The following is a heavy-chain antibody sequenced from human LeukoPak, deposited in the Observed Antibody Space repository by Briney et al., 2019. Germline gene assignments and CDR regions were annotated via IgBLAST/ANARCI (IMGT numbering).Heavy chain of an antibody. CDR1: GGSISRYY. CDR3: ARGSYYYDSSGYYYEQPFDY. Sequence: SETLSLTCTVSGGSISRYYWSWIRQPPGKGLEWIGYIYYSGSTNYNPSLKSRVTISVDTSKNQFSLKLSSVTAADTAVYYCARGSYYYDSSGYYYEQPFDYWGQGTLVTVSS. J-gene: IGHJ4*02. CDR2: IYYSGST. D-gene: IGHD3-22*01. V-gene: IGHV4-59*08.